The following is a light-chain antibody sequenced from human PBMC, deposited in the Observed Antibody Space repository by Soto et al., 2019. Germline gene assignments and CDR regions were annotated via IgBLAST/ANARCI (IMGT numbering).Light chain of an antibody. V-gene: IGKV1-39*01. CDR2: GAS. CDR3: QQSYITPRT. J-gene: IGKJ4*01. Sequence: DIQMTQSPSSLSASVRDRVTITCRASKRISDHVNWYQVKPRKAPKILIYGASRLQSGVPSRFSGSGSGTDFTLTISGLQPGYFATYSCQQSYITPRTFGGGTKVDIK. CDR1: KRISDH.